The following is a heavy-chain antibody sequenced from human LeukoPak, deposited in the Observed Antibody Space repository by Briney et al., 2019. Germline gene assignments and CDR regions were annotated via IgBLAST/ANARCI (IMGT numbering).Heavy chain of an antibody. Sequence: GGSLRLSCAASGFTFRNYWMHWVRQAPGAGLELVANIKQDGSEKYYVDSVKGRSTISRDNAKNSLDLQMNSLSAEDSAVYYCVTSPRGTGHYWGQGTLVTVSS. CDR3: VTSPRGTGHY. D-gene: IGHD1-1*01. CDR2: IKQDGSEK. CDR1: GFTFRNYW. V-gene: IGHV3-7*01. J-gene: IGHJ4*02.